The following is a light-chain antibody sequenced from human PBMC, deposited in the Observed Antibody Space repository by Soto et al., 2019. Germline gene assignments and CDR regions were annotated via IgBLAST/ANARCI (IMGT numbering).Light chain of an antibody. V-gene: IGKV3-20*01. CDR1: QSVSSF. CDR2: GAS. CDR3: QQYGSSPT. Sequence: EIVLTQSPGTLSLSPGERATLSCRASQSVSSFLAWYQQRPGQAPRLLIHGASSRATGIPDRFSGGGSGTDFTLTISGLEPEDFAVNYCQQYGSSPTFGQGTKVEIK. J-gene: IGKJ1*01.